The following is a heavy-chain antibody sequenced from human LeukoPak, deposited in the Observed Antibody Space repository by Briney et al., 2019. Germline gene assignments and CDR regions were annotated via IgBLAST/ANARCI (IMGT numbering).Heavy chain of an antibody. Sequence: PGGTLRLSCAASGFTFSSYGMSWVRQAPGKGLEWVSAISGSGGSTYYADSVKGRFTISRDNSKNTLYLQMNSLRSEDTAVYYCARGVHCGGDCYLPLVYYYYMDVWGKGTTVTVSS. D-gene: IGHD2-21*02. V-gene: IGHV3-23*01. CDR2: ISGSGGST. CDR3: ARGVHCGGDCYLPLVYYYYMDV. J-gene: IGHJ6*03. CDR1: GFTFSSYG.